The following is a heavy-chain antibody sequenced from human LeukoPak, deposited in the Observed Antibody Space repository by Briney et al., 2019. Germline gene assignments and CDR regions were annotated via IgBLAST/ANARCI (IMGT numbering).Heavy chain of an antibody. V-gene: IGHV1-2*06. CDR2: INPNTGGT. Sequence: ASVKVSCKTSGFTFTDHYIHWVRQAPGQGLEWMVRINPNTGGTNYAQNFQGRVTMTRDTSISTVYMELSSLRSDDTAVYYCARDQYTYGYYGYYYSYMDVWGKGTTVTVSS. D-gene: IGHD3-10*01. CDR1: GFTFTDHY. J-gene: IGHJ6*03. CDR3: ARDQYTYGYYGYYYSYMDV.